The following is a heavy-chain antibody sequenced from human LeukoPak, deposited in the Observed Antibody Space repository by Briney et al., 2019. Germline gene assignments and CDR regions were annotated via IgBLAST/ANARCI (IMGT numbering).Heavy chain of an antibody. CDR2: IYTAGST. D-gene: IGHD6-25*01. CDR3: AGGNTWPGLSY. CDR1: GFTVSGNY. Sequence: PGGSLRLSSAASGFTVSGNYMSWVRQAPGQGLEWVSVIYTAGSTYNADSVKGRFTISRDKSKNTLYLQMNTLRAEDTAVYFCAGGNTWPGLSYWGQGTLLTVSS. V-gene: IGHV3-53*01. J-gene: IGHJ4*02.